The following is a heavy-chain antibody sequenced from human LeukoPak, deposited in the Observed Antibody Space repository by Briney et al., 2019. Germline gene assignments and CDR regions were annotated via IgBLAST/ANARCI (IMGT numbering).Heavy chain of an antibody. CDR1: DGSINGYY. CDR2: MYSGGTT. V-gene: IGHV4-59*01. D-gene: IGHD6-13*01. Sequence: TPSETLSLTCTVSDGSINGYYWSWIRQPPGKGLDWIGYMYSGGTTNYSPSLKSRVTISEDMSKNQFSLKLTSVTAADTAVYYCARHSGHSSPNDAFDIWGQGTMVIVSS. CDR3: ARHSGHSSPNDAFDI. J-gene: IGHJ3*02.